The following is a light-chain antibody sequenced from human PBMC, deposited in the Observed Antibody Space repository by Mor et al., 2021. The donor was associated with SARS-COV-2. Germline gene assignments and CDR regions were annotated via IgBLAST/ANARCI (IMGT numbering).Light chain of an antibody. CDR3: QQHEAYPLT. J-gene: IGKJ4*01. CDR2: EAS. V-gene: IGKV1-5*03. Sequence: YLGKPGNAPKLLISEASTLADGVPARFSSSGYGTEFTLTITGLQADDFATYFCQQHEAYPLTFGGGTKVDI.